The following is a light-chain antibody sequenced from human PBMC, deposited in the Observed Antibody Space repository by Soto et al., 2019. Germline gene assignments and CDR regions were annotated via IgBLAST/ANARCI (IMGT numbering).Light chain of an antibody. CDR3: SSDTSSSTLNGV. CDR2: DVS. CDR1: SSDVGGYNY. V-gene: IGLV2-14*01. Sequence: QSALTQPASVSGSPGQSITISCTGTSSDVGGYNYVSWYQQHPGKAPKLMIYDVSNRPPGVSHRFSGSKSCNTASLTISGRQAEDEADYYCSSDTSSSTLNGVFGGGTKLTVL. J-gene: IGLJ3*02.